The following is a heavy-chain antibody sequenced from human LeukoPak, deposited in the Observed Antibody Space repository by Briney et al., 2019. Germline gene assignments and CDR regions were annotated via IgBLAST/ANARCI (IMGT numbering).Heavy chain of an antibody. J-gene: IGHJ4*02. V-gene: IGHV3-53*01. CDR1: GFTVSSNY. D-gene: IGHD5-24*01. CDR3: ARGEMATVVDY. Sequence: GGSLRLSRAASGFTVSSNYMHWVRQAPGRGLEWVSIIYSGGTTYHADSVKGRFTISRDNSTNTVYLQMNSLRAKDTALYYCARGEMATVVDYWGQGTLVTVSS. CDR2: IYSGGTT.